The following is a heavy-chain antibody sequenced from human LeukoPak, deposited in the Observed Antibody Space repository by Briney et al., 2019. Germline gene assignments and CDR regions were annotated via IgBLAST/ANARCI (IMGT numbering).Heavy chain of an antibody. D-gene: IGHD3-10*01. Sequence: PGGSLRLSCAASGFTFSSYSMNWVRQAPGKGLEWVSSISSSSYIYYADSVKGRFTISRDNAKNSLYLQMNSLRAEDTAVFYCARGSGYYYGMDVWGQGTTVTVSS. CDR3: ARGSGYYYGMDV. V-gene: IGHV3-21*01. CDR1: GFTFSSYS. CDR2: ISSSSYI. J-gene: IGHJ6*02.